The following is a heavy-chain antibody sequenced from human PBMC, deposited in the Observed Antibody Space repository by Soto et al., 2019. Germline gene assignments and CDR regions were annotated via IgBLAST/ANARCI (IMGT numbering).Heavy chain of an antibody. CDR3: AHLAGSGGSCSWFSFSGMDV. CDR1: GFSLSTSGVG. D-gene: IGHD2-15*01. J-gene: IGHJ6*02. CDR2: IYWDDDK. Sequence: QITLKESGPTLVKPTQTLTLTCTFSGFSLSTSGVGVAWIRQPPGKALEWLALIYWDDDKRYRPSLESRLTIPTVPYKPQVVLTKTTIVAVHTAQYYFAHLAGSGGSCSWFSFSGMDVWGQGTTVTVS. V-gene: IGHV2-5*02.